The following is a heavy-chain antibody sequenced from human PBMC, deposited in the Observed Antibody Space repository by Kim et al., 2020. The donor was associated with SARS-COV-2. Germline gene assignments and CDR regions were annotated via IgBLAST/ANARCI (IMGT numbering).Heavy chain of an antibody. Sequence: GGSLRLSCAASGFTFSDYYMSWIRQAPGKGLEWVSYISSSSSYTNYADSVKGRFTISRDNAKNTVHLQMNSLRAEDTAVYYCATYSSSSSSQYWGQGTLVT. V-gene: IGHV3-11*03. CDR2: ISSSSSYT. CDR3: ATYSSSSSSQY. CDR1: GFTFSDYY. D-gene: IGHD6-6*01. J-gene: IGHJ1*01.